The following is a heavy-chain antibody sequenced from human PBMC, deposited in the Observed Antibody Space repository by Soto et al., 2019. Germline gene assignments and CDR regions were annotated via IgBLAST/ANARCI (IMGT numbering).Heavy chain of an antibody. J-gene: IGHJ6*02. CDR1: GFTFTSSA. D-gene: IGHD1-26*01. CDR3: AALVGATTDGMDD. Sequence: GASVKVSCKASGFTFTSSAVQWVRQARGQRLEWIGWIVVGSGNTNYAQKFQERVTITRDMSTSTAYMGLSSLRSEDTAVYYCAALVGATTDGMDDWGQGTTVTVS. V-gene: IGHV1-58*01. CDR2: IVVGSGNT.